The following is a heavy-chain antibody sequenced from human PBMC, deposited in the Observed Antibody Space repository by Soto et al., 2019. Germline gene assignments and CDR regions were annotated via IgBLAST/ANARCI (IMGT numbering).Heavy chain of an antibody. D-gene: IGHD6-19*01. V-gene: IGHV3-21*01. CDR2: ITYRSNYI. CDR1: GFTFSAYR. J-gene: IGHJ4*02. CDR3: ARSRSGWYSAIDY. Sequence: EVQLVESGGGLVKPGGSLKLSCASSGFTFSAYRMHWVRQAPGQGLEWVSSITYRSNYIYYAESVMGRFTISRDNAKNSLYLQMNSLRAEDTAVYYCARSRSGWYSAIDYWGQGTLVTVSS.